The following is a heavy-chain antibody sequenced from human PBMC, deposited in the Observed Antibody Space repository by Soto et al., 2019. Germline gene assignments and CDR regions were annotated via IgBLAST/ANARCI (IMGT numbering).Heavy chain of an antibody. CDR3: ARGGLITLFGVVIRPSKGQFDY. Sequence: PSETLCVTCAFYGGSFSGYYWSGIRQPPGKGLESIGEINRSGSTNYNPSLKSRVTISVDTSKNQFSLKLSSVTAADTAVYYCARGGLITLFGVVIRPSKGQFDYWGQGTLVTVSS. V-gene: IGHV4-34*01. CDR2: INRSGST. CDR1: GGSFSGYY. D-gene: IGHD3-3*01. J-gene: IGHJ4*02.